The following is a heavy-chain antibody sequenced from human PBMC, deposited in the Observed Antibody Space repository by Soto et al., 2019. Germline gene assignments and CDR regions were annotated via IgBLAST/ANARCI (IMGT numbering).Heavy chain of an antibody. Sequence: EVHLVESGGGLVQTGGSLRLSCAIFESTVSRDWMNWVRQAPGKGLEWVAHINQDGSEKYYVDSVKGRFTISRDNAKKSLYLQMNSLRPADTAICYCSGGVGDAFWGQGTLVTVSS. V-gene: IGHV3-7*04. J-gene: IGHJ4*02. CDR1: ESTVSRDW. D-gene: IGHD1-26*01. CDR2: INQDGSEK. CDR3: SGGVGDAF.